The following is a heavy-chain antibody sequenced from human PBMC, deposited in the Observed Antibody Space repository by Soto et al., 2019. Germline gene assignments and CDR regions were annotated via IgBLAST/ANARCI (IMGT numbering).Heavy chain of an antibody. V-gene: IGHV3-30*18. CDR2: MSSDGSKI. CDR3: AKAEGVGGTLGLFDY. D-gene: IGHD1-26*01. Sequence: QVQLVESGGGAVQPGESLRLSCVASGFDFTYYAMHWVRQAPGKGLESVAVMSSDGSKIHHTDSVKGRFTISRDNSKNTLYLQMNSLRKEDTAVYFCAKAEGVGGTLGLFDYWGQGTLVSVDS. J-gene: IGHJ4*02. CDR1: GFDFTYYA.